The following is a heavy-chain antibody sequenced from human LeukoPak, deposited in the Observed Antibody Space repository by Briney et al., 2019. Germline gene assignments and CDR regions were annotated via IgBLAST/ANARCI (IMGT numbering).Heavy chain of an antibody. CDR2: IWYDGSNK. CDR3: ARGESLINYGVSDAFDI. Sequence: PGGSLRLSCAASGFTFSSYWMSWVRQAPGKGLEWVAVIWYDGSNKYYADSVKGRFTISRDNSKNTLYLQMNSLRAEDTAVYYCARGESLINYGVSDAFDIWGQGTMVTVSS. V-gene: IGHV3-33*08. D-gene: IGHD4-17*01. CDR1: GFTFSSYW. J-gene: IGHJ3*02.